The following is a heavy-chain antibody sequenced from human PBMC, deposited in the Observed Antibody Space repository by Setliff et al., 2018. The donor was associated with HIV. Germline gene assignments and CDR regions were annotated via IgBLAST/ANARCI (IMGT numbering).Heavy chain of an antibody. V-gene: IGHV3-23*01. CDR3: ARVSELLAYYMDV. J-gene: IGHJ6*03. Sequence: GGSLRLSCAASGFTFTNYAMSWVRQAPGKGLEWVSVISGSGGSTYYADFVKGRFTISRDNSKNTLYLRMNSLRADDTAVYYCARVSELLAYYMDVWGKGTTVTVSS. CDR1: GFTFTNYA. D-gene: IGHD1-26*01. CDR2: ISGSGGST.